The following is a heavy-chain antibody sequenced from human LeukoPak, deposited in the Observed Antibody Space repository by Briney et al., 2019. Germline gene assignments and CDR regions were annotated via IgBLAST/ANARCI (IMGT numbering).Heavy chain of an antibody. CDR2: INPTGGST. CDR1: GYTFTSYA. D-gene: IGHD1-26*01. CDR3: ARDNSVGDNAWWFDP. J-gene: IGHJ5*02. Sequence: ASVKVSCKASGYTFTSYAMNWVRQAPGQGLEWMGLINPTGGSTGYAQKFQGRVTMTRDMFTSTDYMELSSLRSEDTAIYYCARDNSVGDNAWWFDPWGQGTLVTVSS. V-gene: IGHV1-46*01.